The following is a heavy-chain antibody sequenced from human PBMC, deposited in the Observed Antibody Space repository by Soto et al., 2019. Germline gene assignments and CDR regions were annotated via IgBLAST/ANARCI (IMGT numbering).Heavy chain of an antibody. CDR3: ARVSRYYYDSSGYCNY. V-gene: IGHV1-18*01. Sequence: QVQLVQSGAEVKKPGASVKVSCKASGYTFTSYGISWVRQAPGQGLEWMGWISAYNGNTNYAQKLQGRVTMTTDTTTSKAYMELRSLRSDDTAVYYCARVSRYYYDSSGYCNYWGQGTLVTVSS. CDR2: ISAYNGNT. CDR1: GYTFTSYG. J-gene: IGHJ4*02. D-gene: IGHD3-22*01.